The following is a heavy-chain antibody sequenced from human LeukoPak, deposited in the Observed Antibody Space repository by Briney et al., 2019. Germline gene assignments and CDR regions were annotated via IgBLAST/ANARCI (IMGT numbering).Heavy chain of an antibody. V-gene: IGHV3-30*18. CDR2: ISYDGSNK. J-gene: IGHJ4*02. Sequence: GRSLRLSCAASGFTFSSYGMHWVRQAPGKGLEWVAVISYDGSNKYYADSVKGRFTISRDNSKNTLYLQMNSLRAEDTAVYYCAKGGPYYDILTTLGYWGREPWSPSPQ. CDR3: AKGGPYYDILTTLGY. CDR1: GFTFSSYG. D-gene: IGHD3-9*01.